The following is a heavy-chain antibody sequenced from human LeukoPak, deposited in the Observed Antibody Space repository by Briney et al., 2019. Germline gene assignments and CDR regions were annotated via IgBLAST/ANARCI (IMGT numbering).Heavy chain of an antibody. V-gene: IGHV4-34*01. CDR3: ARAIVVVPAATRYYYYYYGMDV. J-gene: IGHJ6*02. D-gene: IGHD2-2*01. CDR1: GGSFSGYY. CDR2: INHSGST. Sequence: SETLSLTCAVYGGSFSGYYWSWIRQPPGKGLEWIGEINHSGSTNYNPSLKSRVTISVDTSKNQFSLKLGSVTAADTAVYYCARAIVVVPAATRYYYYYYGMDVWGQGTTVTVSS.